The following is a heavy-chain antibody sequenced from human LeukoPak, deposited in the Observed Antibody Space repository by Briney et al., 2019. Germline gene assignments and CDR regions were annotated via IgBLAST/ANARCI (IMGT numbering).Heavy chain of an antibody. CDR1: GYTFTSYD. D-gene: IGHD4-11*01. CDR2: MNPNSGNT. J-gene: IGHJ4*02. Sequence: ASVKVSCKASGYTFTSYDINWVRQATGQGLEWMGWMNPNSGNTGYAQKFQGRVTMTRNTSISTAYMELSSLRSEDTAVYYCARDSIDYSNYGYWGQGTLVTVSS. V-gene: IGHV1-8*01. CDR3: ARDSIDYSNYGY.